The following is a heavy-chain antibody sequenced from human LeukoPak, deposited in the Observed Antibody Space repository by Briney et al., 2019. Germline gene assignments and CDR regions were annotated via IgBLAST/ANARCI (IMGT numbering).Heavy chain of an antibody. Sequence: GGSLRLSCAASGFTLSDYYMTWIRQTPGKGLERLSSISNSGTTIYYADSVKGRFTISRDNAKNSLYLQMNSLRAEDTAVYYCARRGWSRQFDYWGQGTQVTVSS. J-gene: IGHJ4*02. CDR2: ISNSGTTI. CDR1: GFTLSDYY. CDR3: ARRGWSRQFDY. V-gene: IGHV3-11*01. D-gene: IGHD3-3*01.